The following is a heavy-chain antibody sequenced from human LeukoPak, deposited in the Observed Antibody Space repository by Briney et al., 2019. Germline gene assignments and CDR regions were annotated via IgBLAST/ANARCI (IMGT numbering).Heavy chain of an antibody. CDR3: AKDASSYSPLGY. D-gene: IGHD6-13*01. J-gene: IGHJ4*02. V-gene: IGHV3-30*02. Sequence: GGSLRLSCAASGFTFSSYGMHWVRQAPGKGLEWVAFIRYDGSNKYYADSVKGRFTISRDNSKNTLYLQVSSLRAEDTAVYYCAKDASSYSPLGYWGQGTLVTVSS. CDR2: IRYDGSNK. CDR1: GFTFSSYG.